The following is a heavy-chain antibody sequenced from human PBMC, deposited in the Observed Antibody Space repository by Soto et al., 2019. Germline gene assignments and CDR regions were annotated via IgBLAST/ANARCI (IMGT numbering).Heavy chain of an antibody. J-gene: IGHJ4*02. CDR1: VGSFSGYY. V-gene: IGHV4-34*01. D-gene: IGHD3-3*01. Sequence: PSETLSLTCAFYVGSFSGYYWSWIRHPPGKWLEWIGEINHSGSTNYNPSLKSRVTISVDTSKNQFSLKLSSVTAADTAVYYCARGRALHYDSRSRYYAYYFEYWGQATLFSVSS. CDR3: ARGRALHYDSRSRYYAYYFEY. CDR2: INHSGST.